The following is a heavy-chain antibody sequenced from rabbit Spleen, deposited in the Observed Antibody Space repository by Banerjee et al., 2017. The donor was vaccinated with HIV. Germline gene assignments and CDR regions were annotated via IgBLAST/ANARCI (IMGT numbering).Heavy chain of an antibody. J-gene: IGHJ6*01. Sequence: QSLEESGGDLVKPGASLILTCTASGFSPTTSAYMVGVPKAPGKGLEWIACIDTGSSGFTYHASWAKGRFTISKTSSTTVTLQMTSLTAADTATYFCARDTSSSFSSYGMDLWGQGTLVTVS. CDR3: ARDTSSSFSSYGMDL. V-gene: IGHV1S40*01. CDR1: GFSPTTSAY. CDR2: IDTGSSGFT. D-gene: IGHD1-1*01.